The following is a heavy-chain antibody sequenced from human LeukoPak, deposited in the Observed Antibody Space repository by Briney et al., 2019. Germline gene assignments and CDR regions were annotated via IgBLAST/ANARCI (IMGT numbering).Heavy chain of an antibody. CDR3: ARDYGGAAVGFWAFDS. V-gene: IGHV3-20*04. CDR2: INWNGGSR. Sequence: GGSLRLSCAASGFIFDDYGMNWVRQAPGKGLEWVSGINWNGGSRDYADSVKGRFTISRDNAKNSLYLQMNILRAEDTAFYYCARDYGGAAVGFWAFDSWGQGTMVTVSS. J-gene: IGHJ3*02. D-gene: IGHD1-26*01. CDR1: GFIFDDYG.